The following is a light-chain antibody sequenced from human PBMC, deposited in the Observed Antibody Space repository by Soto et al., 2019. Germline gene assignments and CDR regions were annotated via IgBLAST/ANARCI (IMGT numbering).Light chain of an antibody. J-gene: IGLJ1*01. CDR2: EVS. V-gene: IGLV2-14*01. CDR1: SSDVGGYNY. CDR3: SSYTSSSTPYYV. Sequence: QSVLTQPASVSGSPGQSITISCTGTSSDVGGYNYVSWYQQHPGKAPKLMIYEVSNRPSGVSNRFSGSKSGNMASLTISGLQAEDEADYYCSSYTSSSTPYYVFGTGTKVTVL.